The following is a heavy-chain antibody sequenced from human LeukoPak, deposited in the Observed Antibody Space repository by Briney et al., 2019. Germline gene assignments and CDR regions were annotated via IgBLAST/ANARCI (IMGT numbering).Heavy chain of an antibody. CDR2: ISDSGGST. Sequence: QPGGSLRLSCEASGFTFSSYAMSWVRQAPGKGLEWVSSISDSGGSTFYADSVKGRFTISRDNSKNTLYLQMNSVRAEDTAIYFCAKRMGDYWGQGTLVTVSS. D-gene: IGHD2-8*01. CDR3: AKRMGDY. J-gene: IGHJ4*02. V-gene: IGHV3-23*01. CDR1: GFTFSSYA.